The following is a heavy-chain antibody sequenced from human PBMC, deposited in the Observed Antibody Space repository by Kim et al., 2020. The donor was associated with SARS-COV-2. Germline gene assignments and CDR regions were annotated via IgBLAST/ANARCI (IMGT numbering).Heavy chain of an antibody. CDR2: GNT. J-gene: IGHJ6*02. Sequence: GNTKDSQKFQGRVTITRDTSASTAYMELSSLRSEDTAVYYCARRSIGMDVWGQGTTVTASS. CDR3: ARRSIGMDV. V-gene: IGHV1-3*01.